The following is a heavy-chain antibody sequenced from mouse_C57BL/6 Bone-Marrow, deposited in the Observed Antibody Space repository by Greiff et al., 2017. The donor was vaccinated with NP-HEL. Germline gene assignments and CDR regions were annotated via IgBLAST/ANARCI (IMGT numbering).Heavy chain of an antibody. V-gene: IGHV1-81*01. CDR1: GYTFTSYG. Sequence: VQLQESGAELARPGASVKLSCKASGYTFTSYGISWVKQRTGQGLEWIGEIYPRRGNTYYNEKFKGKATLTADKSSSTAYMERRSLTSEDSAVYFCARKTAQVLDYWGQGTTLTVSS. CDR3: ARKTAQVLDY. D-gene: IGHD3-2*02. J-gene: IGHJ2*01. CDR2: IYPRRGNT.